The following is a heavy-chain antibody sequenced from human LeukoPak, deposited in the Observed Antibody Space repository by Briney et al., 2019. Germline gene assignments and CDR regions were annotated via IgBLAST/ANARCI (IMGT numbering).Heavy chain of an antibody. CDR1: GGSISSGSYY. Sequence: SETLSLTCTVSGGSISSGSYYWSWIRQPAGKGLEWIGRIYTSGSTNYNPSLKSRVTISVDTSKNQFSLKLSSVTAADTAVYYCARGSPTCLEWLSTFDYWGQGTLVTVSS. CDR3: ARGSPTCLEWLSTFDY. D-gene: IGHD3-3*01. CDR2: IYTSGST. J-gene: IGHJ4*02. V-gene: IGHV4-61*02.